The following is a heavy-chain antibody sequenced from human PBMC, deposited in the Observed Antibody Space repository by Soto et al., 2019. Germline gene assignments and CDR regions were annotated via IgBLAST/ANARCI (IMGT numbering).Heavy chain of an antibody. J-gene: IGHJ6*02. CDR1: GGTFSSYA. V-gene: IGHV1-69*13. CDR3: ARNPIVLVPAAMYDYYYGMDV. Sequence: SVKVSCKASGGTFSSYAISWVRQAPGQGLEWMGGIIPIFGTANYAQKFQGRVTITADESTSTAYMGLSSLRSEDTAVYYCARNPIVLVPAAMYDYYYGMDVWGQGTTVTVSS. CDR2: IIPIFGTA. D-gene: IGHD2-2*01.